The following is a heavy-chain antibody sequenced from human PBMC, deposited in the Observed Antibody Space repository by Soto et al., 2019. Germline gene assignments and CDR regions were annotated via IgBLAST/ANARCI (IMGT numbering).Heavy chain of an antibody. V-gene: IGHV4-59*08. CDR1: GGSISRYY. Sequence: SEALSVTCTVSGGSISRYYWSWIRQPPGKGLEWIGYIYYSGSTNYNPSLKSRVTISVDTSKNQFSLKLSSVTAADTAVYYCARRYGPGFDYWGQGTLVTVSS. CDR3: ARRYGPGFDY. D-gene: IGHD4-17*01. J-gene: IGHJ4*02. CDR2: IYYSGST.